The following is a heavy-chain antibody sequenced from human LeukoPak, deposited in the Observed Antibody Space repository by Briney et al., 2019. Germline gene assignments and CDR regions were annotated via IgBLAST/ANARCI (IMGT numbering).Heavy chain of an antibody. D-gene: IGHD3-9*01. Sequence: KPSETLSLTCTVSGGSISSYYWSWIRQPAGKGPEWIGRIYTSGSTNYNPSLKGRVTMSVATSKDQFSLKLSSVTAADTAVYYCARVGYDIVYYYYYMDVCGKGTTVTVSS. CDR3: ARVGYDIVYYYYYMDV. CDR2: IYTSGST. CDR1: GGSISSYY. J-gene: IGHJ6*03. V-gene: IGHV4-4*07.